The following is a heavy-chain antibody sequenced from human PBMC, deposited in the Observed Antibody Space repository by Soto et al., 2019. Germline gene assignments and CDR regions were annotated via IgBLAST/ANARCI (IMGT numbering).Heavy chain of an antibody. V-gene: IGHV4-39*01. Sequence: SETLSLTCTVSGGSISSSSYYWGWIRQPPGKGLEWIGSIYYSGSTYYNPSLKSRVTISVDTSKNQFSLKLSSVTAADTAVYYCARLEVDYGGNTYFDYWGQGTLVTVSS. CDR3: ARLEVDYGGNTYFDY. CDR2: IYYSGST. CDR1: GGSISSSSYY. D-gene: IGHD4-17*01. J-gene: IGHJ4*02.